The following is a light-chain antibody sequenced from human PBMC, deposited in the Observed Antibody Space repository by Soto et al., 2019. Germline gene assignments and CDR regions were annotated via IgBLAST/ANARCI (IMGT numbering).Light chain of an antibody. CDR1: QNIYNY. CDR3: QQYDNLPVT. V-gene: IGKV1-33*01. CDR2: DAS. Sequence: DIQMTQSPSSLSASVGDRVTITCQASQNIYNYLNWYQQKPGKAPKLLIYDASNLAIGVPARFSGSGSGTDFTFTISSLQPGDIATYYCQQYDNLPVTFGLGTRLEIK. J-gene: IGKJ5*01.